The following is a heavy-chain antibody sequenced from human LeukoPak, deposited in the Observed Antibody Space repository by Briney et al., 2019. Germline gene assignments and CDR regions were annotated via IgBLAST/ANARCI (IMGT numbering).Heavy chain of an antibody. Sequence: NPSQTLSLTCTVSGGSISSGDYYWSWIRQPPGKGLEWIGYIYYSGSTYYSPSLKSRVTISVDTSKNQFSLKLSSVTAADTAVYYCARDRFPEGAFDIWGQGTMVTVSS. CDR3: ARDRFPEGAFDI. V-gene: IGHV4-30-4*08. CDR1: GGSISSGDYY. J-gene: IGHJ3*02. CDR2: IYYSGST.